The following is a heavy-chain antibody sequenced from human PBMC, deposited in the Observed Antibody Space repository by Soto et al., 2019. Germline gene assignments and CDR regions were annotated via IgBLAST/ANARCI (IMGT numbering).Heavy chain of an antibody. CDR1: CYSISSGSY. J-gene: IGHJ4*01. D-gene: IGHD6-19*01. Sequence: ASETLSLTCTVSCYSISSGSYWAWIRQPPGKGPEWIASIYHGGTTFYNPSLKSRITISVDTSNNQFSLKLTSVTAADTAVYYCARVHVMVVAGSTFDYWGHGTLVTSPQ. V-gene: IGHV4-38-2*02. CDR2: IYHGGTT. CDR3: ARVHVMVVAGSTFDY.